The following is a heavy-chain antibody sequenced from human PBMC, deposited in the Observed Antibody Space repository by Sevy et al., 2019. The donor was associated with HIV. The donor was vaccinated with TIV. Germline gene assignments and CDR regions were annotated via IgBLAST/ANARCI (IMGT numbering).Heavy chain of an antibody. CDR3: ARDFTIFGVVSGIDY. J-gene: IGHJ4*02. CDR1: GFTFRSYS. V-gene: IGHV3-21*01. Sequence: GGSVRLSCAASGFTFRSYSMNWVRQAPGKGLEWLSSISDDSRYIYYSDSVKGRFTISRANAKSSLYLQMNSLRVEDTAIYYCARDFTIFGVVSGIDYWGQGNLVTVSS. D-gene: IGHD3-3*01. CDR2: ISDDSRYI.